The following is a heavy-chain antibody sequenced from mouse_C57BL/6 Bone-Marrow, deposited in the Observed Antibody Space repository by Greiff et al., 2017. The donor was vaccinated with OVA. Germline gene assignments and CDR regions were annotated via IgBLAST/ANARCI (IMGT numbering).Heavy chain of an antibody. CDR3: ARGGDGNAMDY. CDR1: GYTFTNYW. V-gene: IGHV1-63*01. CDR2: IYPGGGYT. Sequence: QVQLKESGAELVRPGTSVKMSCKASGYTFTNYWIGWAKQRPGHGLEWIGDIYPGGGYTNYNEKFKGKATLTADKSSSTAYMQFSSLTSEDSAIYYCARGGDGNAMDYWGQGTSVTVSS. J-gene: IGHJ4*01.